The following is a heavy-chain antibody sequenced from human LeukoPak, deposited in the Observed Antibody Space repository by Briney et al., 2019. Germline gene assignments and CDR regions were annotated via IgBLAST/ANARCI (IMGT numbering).Heavy chain of an antibody. D-gene: IGHD3-10*01. J-gene: IGHJ4*02. Sequence: GRSLRLSCAASGFTFSSYAMHWVRQAPGKGLEWVAVISYDGSNKYYADSVKGRFTISRDNAKNSLYLQMNSLRAEDTAVYFCARDPDYYGSGTYHNHYFDYWGQGTLVTVSS. CDR3: ARDPDYYGSGTYHNHYFDY. CDR2: ISYDGSNK. V-gene: IGHV3-30*04. CDR1: GFTFSSYA.